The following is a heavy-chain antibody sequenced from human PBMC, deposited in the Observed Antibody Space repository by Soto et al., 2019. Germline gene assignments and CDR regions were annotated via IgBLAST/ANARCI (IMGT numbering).Heavy chain of an antibody. J-gene: IGHJ6*02. CDR3: ARGHRGQYQLLSDHGMDV. Sequence: ASVKVSCKASGYTFTSYYMHWVRQAPGQGLEWMGIINPSGGSTSYAQKFQGRVTMTRDTSTSTVYMELSSLRSEDTAVYYCARGHRGQYQLLSDHGMDVCGQGTTVTVS. D-gene: IGHD2-2*01. CDR2: INPSGGST. V-gene: IGHV1-46*01. CDR1: GYTFTSYY.